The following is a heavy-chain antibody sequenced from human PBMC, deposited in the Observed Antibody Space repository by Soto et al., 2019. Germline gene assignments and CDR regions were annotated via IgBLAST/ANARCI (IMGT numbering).Heavy chain of an antibody. CDR3: ARTFEWRHGAFDI. J-gene: IGHJ3*02. CDR1: GGTFSSYA. V-gene: IGHV1-69*01. CDR2: IIPIFGTA. D-gene: IGHD3-9*01. Sequence: QVQLVQSGAAVKKPGSAVKVSCKASGGTFSSYAISWVRQAPGQGLEWMGGIIPIFGTANYAQKVQGRVTITADESTSPAYMELSSLRSEDTAVYYCARTFEWRHGAFDIWGQGTMVTVSS.